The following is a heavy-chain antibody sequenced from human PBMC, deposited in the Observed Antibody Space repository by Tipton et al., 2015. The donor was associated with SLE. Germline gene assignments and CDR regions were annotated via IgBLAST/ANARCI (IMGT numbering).Heavy chain of an antibody. J-gene: IGHJ4*02. V-gene: IGHV3-23*01. CDR1: GFTFSSYN. CDR3: AKGGTGKFDY. Sequence: SLRLSCAASGFTFSSYNMNWVRQAPGKGLEWVSDFSDGGSSTYYADSVKGRFTISRDNSKNMLYLQMNSLRVEDTAVHYCAKGGTGKFDYWGQGTLVTVSS. CDR2: FSDGGSST. D-gene: IGHD7-27*01.